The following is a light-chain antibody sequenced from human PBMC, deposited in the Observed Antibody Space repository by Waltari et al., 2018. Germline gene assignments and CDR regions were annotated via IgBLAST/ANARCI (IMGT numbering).Light chain of an antibody. CDR2: KAS. CDR3: HQYNTLPLT. Sequence: TCRASESVKNNLAWYQHQPGKAPKVLVHKASRLESGVPSRFSGSGYGTEFTLTISSLEPDDFATYYRHQYNTLPLTFGGGTKVEIK. V-gene: IGKV1-5*03. CDR1: ESVKNN. J-gene: IGKJ4*01.